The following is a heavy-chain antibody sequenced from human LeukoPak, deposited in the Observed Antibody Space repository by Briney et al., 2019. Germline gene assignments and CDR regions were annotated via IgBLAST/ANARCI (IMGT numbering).Heavy chain of an antibody. CDR1: GFTFSSSD. CDR3: ARDKWLTTTHYFDY. J-gene: IGHJ4*02. V-gene: IGHV3-23*01. Sequence: GGSLRLSCAASGFTFSSSDMSWFRQAPGKGLEWVSVISGSGTGTNYADSVKGRFTISRDNSKNTLNLQMHTVRVEDTAVYYCARDKWLTTTHYFDYWGQGTLVTVSS. CDR2: ISGSGTGT. D-gene: IGHD4-11*01.